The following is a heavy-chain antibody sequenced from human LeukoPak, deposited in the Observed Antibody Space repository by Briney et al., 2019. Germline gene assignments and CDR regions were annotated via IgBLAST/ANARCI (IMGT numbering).Heavy chain of an antibody. Sequence: ASVKGSCKASGYTFTSYGISWVRQAPGQGLEWMGWISAYNGNTNYAQKLQGRVTMTTDTSTSTAYMELRSLRSDDTAVYYCARGGVVVVTATPGDYWGQGTLVTVSS. CDR2: ISAYNGNT. CDR3: ARGGVVVVTATPGDY. V-gene: IGHV1-18*01. D-gene: IGHD2-21*02. J-gene: IGHJ4*02. CDR1: GYTFTSYG.